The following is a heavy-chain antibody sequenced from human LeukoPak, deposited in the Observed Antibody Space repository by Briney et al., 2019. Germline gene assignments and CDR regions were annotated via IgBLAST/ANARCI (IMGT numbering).Heavy chain of an antibody. CDR2: ISGSGGST. J-gene: IGHJ4*02. Sequence: GGSLRLSCAASGFTFGSHAMTWVRQAPGKGLEWVSTISGSGGSTYYADSVKDRYTISRDNSKNTLYLQMNSLRAEDTAVYYCAKDLGYYDSSGTKADYWGQGTLVTVSS. CDR3: AKDLGYYDSSGTKADY. CDR1: GFTFGSHA. D-gene: IGHD3-22*01. V-gene: IGHV3-23*01.